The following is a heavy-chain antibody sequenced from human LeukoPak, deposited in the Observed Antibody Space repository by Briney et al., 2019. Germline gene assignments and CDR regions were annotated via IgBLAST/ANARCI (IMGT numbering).Heavy chain of an antibody. J-gene: IGHJ4*02. CDR2: INPSGGST. D-gene: IGHD3-22*01. CDR1: GYTFTSYY. CDR3: ARGGDYYDSSGDYTDYFDY. V-gene: IGHV1-46*01. Sequence: GASVKVSCMASGYTFTSYYMHWVRQAPGQGLEWMGIINPSGGSTSYAQKFQGRVTMTRDTSTSTVYMELSSLRSEDTAVYYCARGGDYYDSSGDYTDYFDYWGQGTLVTVSS.